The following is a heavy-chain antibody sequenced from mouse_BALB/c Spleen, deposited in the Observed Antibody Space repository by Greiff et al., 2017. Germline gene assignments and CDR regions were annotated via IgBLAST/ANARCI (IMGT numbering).Heavy chain of an antibody. V-gene: IGHV1S22*01. CDR3: TREDYYGPLAY. D-gene: IGHD1-1*01. Sequence: LQQPGSELVRPGASVKLSCKASGYTFTSYWMHWVKQRPGQGLEWIGNIYPGSGSTNYDEKFKSKATLTVDTSSSTAYMQLSSLTSEDSAVYYCTREDYYGPLAYWGQGTLVTVSA. J-gene: IGHJ3*01. CDR2: IYPGSGST. CDR1: GYTFTSYW.